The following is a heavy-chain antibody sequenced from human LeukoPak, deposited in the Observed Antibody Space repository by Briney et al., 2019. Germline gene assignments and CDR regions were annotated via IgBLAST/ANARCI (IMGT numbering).Heavy chain of an antibody. D-gene: IGHD1-26*01. CDR2: IKQDGSEK. CDR3: ARDSFGGATGTWS. J-gene: IGHJ3*01. V-gene: IGHV3-7*01. CDR1: GFTFSSYW. Sequence: GGSLRLSCAASGFTFSSYWMTWVRQAPGKGLEWVANIKQDGSEKYYVDSVKGQFTISRDNAKNSLYLQMNSLRAEDTAVYYCARDSFGGATGTWSWGQGTMVTVSS.